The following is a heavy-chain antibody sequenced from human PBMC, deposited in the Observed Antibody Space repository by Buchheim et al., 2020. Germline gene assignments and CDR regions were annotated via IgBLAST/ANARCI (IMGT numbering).Heavy chain of an antibody. CDR1: GFTFSSYG. V-gene: IGHV3-30*18. Sequence: QVQPVESGGGVVQPGRSLRLSCAASGFTFSSYGMHWVRQAPGKGLEWVAVISYDGSNKYYADSVKGRFTISRDNSKNTLYLQMNSLRAEDTAVYYCAKDLYYDFWSGYYTGGGVYYYYYGMDVWGQGTT. CDR3: AKDLYYDFWSGYYTGGGVYYYYYGMDV. D-gene: IGHD3-3*01. J-gene: IGHJ6*02. CDR2: ISYDGSNK.